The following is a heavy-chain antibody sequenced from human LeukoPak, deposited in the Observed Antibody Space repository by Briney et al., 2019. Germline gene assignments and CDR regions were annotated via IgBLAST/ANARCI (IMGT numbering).Heavy chain of an antibody. CDR1: GGSISSSSYY. CDR2: IYYSGST. D-gene: IGHD6-13*01. V-gene: IGHV4-39*01. J-gene: IGHJ3*02. CDR3: ARRDRWYHDAFDI. Sequence: PSETLSLTCTVSGGSISSSSYYWGWIRQPPGKGLEWIGSIYYSGSTYYNPSLKSQVTISVDTSKNQFSLKLSSVTAADTAVYYCARRDRWYHDAFDIWGQGTMVTVSS.